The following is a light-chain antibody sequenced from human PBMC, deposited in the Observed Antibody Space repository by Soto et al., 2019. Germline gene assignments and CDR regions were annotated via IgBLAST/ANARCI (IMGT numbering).Light chain of an antibody. Sequence: QSALNQPASVSGAAGESITISCTGTSSDVGGYNSVSWYQHHPGKAPKLMIFDVSDRPSGVSSRFSGSKSGNTASLTISGLQAEDEADYYCSSYTTSSTPHYVFGPGTKVTVL. J-gene: IGLJ1*01. CDR1: SSDVGGYNS. CDR2: DVS. V-gene: IGLV2-14*03. CDR3: SSYTTSSTPHYV.